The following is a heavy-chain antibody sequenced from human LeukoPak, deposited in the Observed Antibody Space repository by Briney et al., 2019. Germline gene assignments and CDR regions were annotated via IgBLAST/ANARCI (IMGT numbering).Heavy chain of an antibody. J-gene: IGHJ4*02. CDR3: ATVHFEYFPF. Sequence: LTGGSLRLSCAASGFTFSSYSMNWVRQAPGKGLEWVSHISDNGRTKYYANSVQGRFTVSRDNAKNSLYLQMNSLRADDTAVYYWATVHFEYFPFGGQGTLVPVSS. D-gene: IGHD3-9*01. V-gene: IGHV3-48*01. CDR1: GFTFSSYS. CDR2: ISDNGRTK.